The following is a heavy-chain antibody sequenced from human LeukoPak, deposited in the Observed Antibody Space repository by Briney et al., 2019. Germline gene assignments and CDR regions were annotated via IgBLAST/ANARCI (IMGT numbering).Heavy chain of an antibody. CDR3: AKEGAYPIITYDS. CDR1: GFSFSRYW. J-gene: IGHJ5*01. CDR2: IKGDGNEK. Sequence: GGSLRLSCAASGFSFSRYWMNWVRQAPGKGLEWVANIKGDGNEKNYVDSVKGRFSISRDNAMNSLYLQVDSLRAEDTAVYYCAKEGAYPIITYDSWGQGALVTVSS. D-gene: IGHD3-10*01. V-gene: IGHV3-7*01.